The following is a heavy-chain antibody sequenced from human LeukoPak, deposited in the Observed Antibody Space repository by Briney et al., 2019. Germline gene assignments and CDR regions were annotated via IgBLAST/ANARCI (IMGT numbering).Heavy chain of an antibody. CDR1: GFTFSSYW. CDR3: ARGGIRFIVY. J-gene: IGHJ4*02. V-gene: IGHV3-74*01. Sequence: GGSLRLSCAASGFTFSSYWMYWVRQAPGKGLVWVSRINTDGSSTDYADSVKGRFTISRDNAKNTLYVQMNSLRAEDTAVYYCARGGIRFIVYWGQGTLVTVSS. D-gene: IGHD3-10*01. CDR2: INTDGSST.